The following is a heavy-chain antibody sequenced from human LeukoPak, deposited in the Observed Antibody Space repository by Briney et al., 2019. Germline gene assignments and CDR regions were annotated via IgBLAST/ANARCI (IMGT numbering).Heavy chain of an antibody. D-gene: IGHD4-11*01. J-gene: IGHJ4*02. CDR1: GGSISSYY. CDR3: AREYSNYAVDY. Sequence: PSETLSLTCTVSGGSISSYYWSWIRQPPGKGLEWIGYIYYSGSTNYNPSLKSRVTMSVDTSKNQFSLKLSSVTAADTAVYYCAREYSNYAVDYWGQGTLVTVSS. V-gene: IGHV4-59*12. CDR2: IYYSGST.